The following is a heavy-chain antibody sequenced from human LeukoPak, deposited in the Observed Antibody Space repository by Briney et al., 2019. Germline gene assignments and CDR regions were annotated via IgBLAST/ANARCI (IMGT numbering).Heavy chain of an antibody. CDR1: GGTFSSYA. Sequence: ASVKVSCKASGGTFSSYAISWVRQAPGQGLEWMGGIITILGTANYAQKFQGRVTITADESTSTAYMELSSLRSEDTAVYYCARSNPAYYYDSSGYYFDYWGQGTLVTVSS. CDR2: IITILGTA. D-gene: IGHD3-22*01. CDR3: ARSNPAYYYDSSGYYFDY. V-gene: IGHV1-69*13. J-gene: IGHJ4*02.